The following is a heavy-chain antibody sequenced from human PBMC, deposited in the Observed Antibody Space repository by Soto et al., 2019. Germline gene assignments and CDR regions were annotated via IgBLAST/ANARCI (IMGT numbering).Heavy chain of an antibody. CDR3: AREPNYDILTGYYYYGMDV. V-gene: IGHV1-18*01. J-gene: IGHJ6*02. D-gene: IGHD3-9*01. CDR2: ISAYNGNT. Sequence: ASVQVSCKASGYTFTSYGISWVRQAPGQGLEWMGWISAYNGNTNYAQKLQGRVTMTTDTSTSTAYMELRSLRSDDTAVYYCAREPNYDILTGYYYYGMDVWGQGTTVTVSS. CDR1: GYTFTSYG.